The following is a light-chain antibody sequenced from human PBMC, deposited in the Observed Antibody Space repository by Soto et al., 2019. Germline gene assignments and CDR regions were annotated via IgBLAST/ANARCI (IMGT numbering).Light chain of an antibody. V-gene: IGKV3-20*01. CDR2: GAS. CDR3: QQYGSSAPT. Sequence: EIVLTQSPGTLSLSPGERATLSCRASQSVSSSYLAWYQHKPGQAPRLLIHGASSRATGIPDRFSGSGSGTDFTLTISRLELEDFAVYYCQQYGSSAPTFGGGTKVEI. CDR1: QSVSSSY. J-gene: IGKJ4*01.